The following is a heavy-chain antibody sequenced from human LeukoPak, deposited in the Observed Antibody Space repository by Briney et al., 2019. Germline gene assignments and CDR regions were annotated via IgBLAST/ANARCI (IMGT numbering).Heavy chain of an antibody. Sequence: PGGSLRLSCAASGFTFSDYDMHWVRQAIGKGLEWVSAIGTAGDTYYTGSVKGRFTISRENAKNSLYLQMNSLRAGDAAVYYCVRVAKERVGGVYYFDYWGQGTPVTVSS. V-gene: IGHV3-13*01. J-gene: IGHJ4*02. CDR2: IGTAGDT. CDR3: VRVAKERVGGVYYFDY. D-gene: IGHD1-1*01. CDR1: GFTFSDYD.